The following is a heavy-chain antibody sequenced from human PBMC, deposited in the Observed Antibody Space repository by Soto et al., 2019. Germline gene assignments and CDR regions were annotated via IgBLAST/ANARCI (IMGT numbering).Heavy chain of an antibody. CDR2: IRSSSSYI. Sequence: EVQLVESGGGLFKPGESLRISCAASGFSCSTYTMDLVRQAPGKGLEWVSSIRSSSSYIFYADLVKGRFTISRDNARNSLFMQMDSLRVEDTAVYFCARGGADWSIGRREYDYWGQGTMVTVSS. CDR1: GFSCSTYT. J-gene: IGHJ4*02. V-gene: IGHV3-21*01. CDR3: ARGGADWSIGRREYDY. D-gene: IGHD3-9*01.